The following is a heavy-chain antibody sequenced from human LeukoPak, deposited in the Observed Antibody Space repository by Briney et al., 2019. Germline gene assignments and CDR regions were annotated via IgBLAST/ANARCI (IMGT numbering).Heavy chain of an antibody. Sequence: PGGSLGLSCAASGFTFSSYAMHWVRQAPGKGLEWVAVISYDGSNKYYADSVKGRFTISRDNSKNTLYLQMNSLRAEDTAVYYCAGSVAGTIYFDYWGQGTLVTVSS. D-gene: IGHD6-19*01. V-gene: IGHV3-30-3*01. CDR1: GFTFSSYA. CDR3: AGSVAGTIYFDY. CDR2: ISYDGSNK. J-gene: IGHJ4*02.